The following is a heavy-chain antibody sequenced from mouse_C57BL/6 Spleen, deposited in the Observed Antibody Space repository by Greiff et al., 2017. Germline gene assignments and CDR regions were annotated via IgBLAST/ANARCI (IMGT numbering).Heavy chain of an antibody. V-gene: IGHV1-26*01. J-gene: IGHJ3*01. CDR1: GYTFTDYY. D-gene: IGHD4-1*01. Sequence: EVQLQQSGPELVKPGASVKISCKASGYTFTDYYMNWVKQSPGKSLEWIGDINPNDGGTSYNQKFKGKATLTVDKSSSTAYMQLRSLTSEDSAVYYCARTGDLAYWGQGTLVTVAA. CDR2: INPNDGGT. CDR3: ARTGDLAY.